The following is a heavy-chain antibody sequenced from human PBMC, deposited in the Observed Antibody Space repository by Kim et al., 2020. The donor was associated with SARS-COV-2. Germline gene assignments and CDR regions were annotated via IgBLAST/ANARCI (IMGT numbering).Heavy chain of an antibody. CDR3: ARDQSLGDFWSLGDYYYYGMDV. CDR2: INPSGGST. Sequence: ASVKVSCKSSGYTFTSYYMHWVRQAPGQGLEWMGIINPSGGSTSYAQKFQGRVTMTRDTPTSTVYMELSSLRSEDTAVYYCARDQSLGDFWSLGDYYYYGMDVWGQGTTVTVSS. J-gene: IGHJ6*02. D-gene: IGHD3-3*01. V-gene: IGHV1-46*01. CDR1: GYTFTSYY.